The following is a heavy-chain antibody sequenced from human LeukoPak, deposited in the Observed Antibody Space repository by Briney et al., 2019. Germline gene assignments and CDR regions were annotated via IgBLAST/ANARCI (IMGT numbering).Heavy chain of an antibody. V-gene: IGHV3-21*01. CDR1: GFTFSSYS. J-gene: IGHJ3*02. Sequence: PGGSLRLSCAASGFTFSSYSMNWVRQAPGKGLEWVSSLSSSSSYIYYADSVKGRFTISRDNAKNSLYLQINSLRAEDTAVYYCARDKMDPYGEGASAFDIWGQGTMVTVSS. D-gene: IGHD4-17*01. CDR2: LSSSSSYI. CDR3: ARDKMDPYGEGASAFDI.